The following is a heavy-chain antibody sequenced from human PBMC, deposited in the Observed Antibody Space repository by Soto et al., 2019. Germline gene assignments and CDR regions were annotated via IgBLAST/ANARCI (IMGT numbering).Heavy chain of an antibody. CDR3: AGSWYGGSGSYFR. D-gene: IGHD3-10*01. CDR2: IIPILGIA. J-gene: IGHJ4*02. Sequence: QVQLVQSGAEVKKPGSSVKVSCKASGGTFSSYTISWVRQAPGQGLEWMGRIIPILGIANYAQKFQGRVTITPEKSTSPASMEVGSLRSEDTAVYYCAGSWYGGSGSYFRWGQGTLVTVSS. V-gene: IGHV1-69*02. CDR1: GGTFSSYT.